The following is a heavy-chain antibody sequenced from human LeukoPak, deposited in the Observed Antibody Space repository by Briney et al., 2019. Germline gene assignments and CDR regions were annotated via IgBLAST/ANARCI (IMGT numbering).Heavy chain of an antibody. CDR2: IYYSGGT. V-gene: IGHV4-39*01. CDR3: ARQGQWHTYYYYYYMDV. Sequence: PSETLSLTCTVSGGSISSSSYYWGWIRQPPGKGLEWIGSIYYSGGTYYNPSLKSRVTISVDTSKNQFSLKLSSVTAADTAVYYCARQGQWHTYYYYYYMDVWGKGTTVTVSS. D-gene: IGHD6-19*01. J-gene: IGHJ6*03. CDR1: GGSISSSSYY.